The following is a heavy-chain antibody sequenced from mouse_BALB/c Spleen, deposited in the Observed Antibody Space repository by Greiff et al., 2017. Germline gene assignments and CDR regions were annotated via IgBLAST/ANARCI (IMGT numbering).Heavy chain of an antibody. CDR1: GYTFTSYY. CDR2: INPSNGGT. Sequence: VQLQQSGAELVKPGASVKLSCKASGYTFTSYYMYWVKQRPGQGLEWIGEINPSNGGTNFNEKFKSKTTLTVDKSSSTAYMQLSSLTSEDSAVYYCASFFLYWGQGTLVTVSA. CDR3: ASFFLY. J-gene: IGHJ3*01. V-gene: IGHV1S81*02.